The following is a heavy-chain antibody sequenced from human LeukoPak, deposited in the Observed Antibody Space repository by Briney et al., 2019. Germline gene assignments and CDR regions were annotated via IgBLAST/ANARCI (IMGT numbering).Heavy chain of an antibody. CDR2: LYSGGST. Sequence: GGSLTLSCAASGFTVSSKHMIWVRRAPGKGPEWGSVLYSGGSTYYADSVKGRFTISRDNSKNTLYLQMNSLRPEDTAVYHCAAGQTLWNYFDFWGQGTLVTVSS. V-gene: IGHV3-66*02. J-gene: IGHJ4*02. CDR3: AAGQTLWNYFDF. CDR1: GFTVSSKH. D-gene: IGHD3-10*01.